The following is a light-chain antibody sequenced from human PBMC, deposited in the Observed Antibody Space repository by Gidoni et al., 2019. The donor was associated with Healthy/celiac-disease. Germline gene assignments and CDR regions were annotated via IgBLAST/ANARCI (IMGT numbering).Light chain of an antibody. CDR1: QSISSY. V-gene: IGKV1-39*01. Sequence: DIQMTQSPSSLSASVGDRVTITCRASQSISSYLNWYQQKPGKAPKLLIYAASSLQSGFPSRFSGSGSGTDFTLTISSLQPEDFATYYCQQSYSTRWTFGQXTKVEIK. CDR3: QQSYSTRWT. J-gene: IGKJ1*01. CDR2: AAS.